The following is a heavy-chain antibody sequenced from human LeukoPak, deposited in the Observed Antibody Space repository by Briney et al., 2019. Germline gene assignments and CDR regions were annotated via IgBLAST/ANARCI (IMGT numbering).Heavy chain of an antibody. CDR3: ARDLTPYYYIYV. J-gene: IGHJ6*03. V-gene: IGHV3-11*01. D-gene: IGHD2-15*01. Sequence: GGSLRLFCAASGFTFSEYYMNWVREARGKGLEWGSYISSSGSTIYYADSVKGRFTISRDNAKNSLYLQMNSLRGGDTPVYYCARDLTPYYYIYVWGKGTTVTIS. CDR1: GFTFSEYY. CDR2: ISSSGSTI.